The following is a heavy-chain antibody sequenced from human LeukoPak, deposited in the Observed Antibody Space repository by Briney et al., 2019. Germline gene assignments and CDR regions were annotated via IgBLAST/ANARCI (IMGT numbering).Heavy chain of an antibody. CDR1: GGSISSGGYY. V-gene: IGHV4-31*03. CDR2: IYYSGST. CDR3: ARGYGDYVDAFDI. Sequence: SQTLSLTCTVSGGSISSGGYYWSWIRQHPGKGLEWIGYIYYSGSTYYNPFLKSRVTISVDTSKNQFSLKLSSVTAADTAVYYCARGYGDYVDAFDIWGQGTMVTVSS. J-gene: IGHJ3*02. D-gene: IGHD4-17*01.